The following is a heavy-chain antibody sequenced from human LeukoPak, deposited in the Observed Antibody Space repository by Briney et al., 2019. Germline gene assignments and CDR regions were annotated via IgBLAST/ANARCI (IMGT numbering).Heavy chain of an antibody. J-gene: IGHJ4*02. CDR2: INPNTGGT. CDR1: GYTFTGYY. D-gene: IGHD6-13*01. CDR3: ARAGYTSAWYYFDY. V-gene: IGHV1-2*02. Sequence: ASVKVSCTASGYTFTGYYIHWVRQTPGQGLEWMGWINPNTGGTNYAQEFQGRVTLTTDTSISTAYMELSRLRSDDTAVYYCARAGYTSAWYYFDYWGQGTLVTVSS.